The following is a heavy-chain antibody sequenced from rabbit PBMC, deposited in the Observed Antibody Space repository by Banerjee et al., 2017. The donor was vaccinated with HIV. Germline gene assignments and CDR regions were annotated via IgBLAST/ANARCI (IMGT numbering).Heavy chain of an antibody. Sequence: QEQLVESGGGLVKPGGTLTLTCKASGFSFSSGYDMCWVRQAPGKGLEWIACIYAGSSGSTWYANWAKGRFTISKTSSTTVTLQATSLTAADTATYFCARAGAIGDADASLNLWGPGTLVTVS. J-gene: IGHJ4*01. D-gene: IGHD6-1*01. CDR1: GFSFSSGYD. CDR3: ARAGAIGDADASLNL. V-gene: IGHV1S45*01. CDR2: IYAGSSGST.